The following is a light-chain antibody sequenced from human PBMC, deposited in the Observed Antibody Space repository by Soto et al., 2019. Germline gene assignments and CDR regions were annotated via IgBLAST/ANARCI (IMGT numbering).Light chain of an antibody. V-gene: IGKV1-5*03. CDR2: KAS. Sequence: DIQMTQSPSTLSASVGDRVTITCRASQSISASLAWYQQKPGKAPKPLIYKASSLETGVPSRFSGSGSGTEVTLTISSLQPDDFATYFCQHMATFGQGTKVEIK. CDR3: QHMAT. CDR1: QSISAS. J-gene: IGKJ1*01.